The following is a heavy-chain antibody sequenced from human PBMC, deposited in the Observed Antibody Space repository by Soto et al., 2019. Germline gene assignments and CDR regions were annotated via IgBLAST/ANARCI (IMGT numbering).Heavy chain of an antibody. Sequence: QVQLVESGGGLVKPGGSLRLSCAASGFTFSDYYMSWIRQAPGKGLEWVSYISSSTIYTNYADSVKGRFTISRDNPTTTRYLQMNSRRAEDTAVYYCARDADILTGSDACDIWGQGTMVTVSS. CDR1: GFTFSDYY. V-gene: IGHV3-11*05. CDR2: ISSSTIYT. CDR3: ARDADILTGSDACDI. D-gene: IGHD3-9*01. J-gene: IGHJ3*02.